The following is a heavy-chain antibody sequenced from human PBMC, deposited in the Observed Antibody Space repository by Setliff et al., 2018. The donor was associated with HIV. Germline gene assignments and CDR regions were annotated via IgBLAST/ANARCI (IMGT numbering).Heavy chain of an antibody. CDR2: IYHSGNT. CDR3: ARGGSGGSWYWDY. CDR1: GGFISTGGYS. D-gene: IGHD6-13*01. V-gene: IGHV4-30-2*01. Sequence: NPSETLSLTCTVSGGFISTGGYSWSWIRQPPGKGLEWIGYIYHSGNTYYNPSLKSRVSISVDRSKNHFSLRLSSVTAADTAVYYWARGGSGGSWYWDYWGQGTLVTVSS. J-gene: IGHJ4*02.